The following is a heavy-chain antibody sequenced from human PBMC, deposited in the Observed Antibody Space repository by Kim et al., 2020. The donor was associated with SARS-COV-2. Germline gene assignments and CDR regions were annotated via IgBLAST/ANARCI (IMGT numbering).Heavy chain of an antibody. J-gene: IGHJ5*02. V-gene: IGHV3-30*09. Sequence: GGSLRLSCEASGFTFSTYVMYWVRQAPGKGLEWVAVISYDGSKKYYSDSVKDRFAISRDNSKNTVYLQMNSLRPEDTAVYYCTREGSSCRGNCQNDWFDPWGQGTLVTVSS. CDR3: TREGSSCRGNCQNDWFDP. D-gene: IGHD2-21*01. CDR2: ISYDGSKK. CDR1: GFTFSTYV.